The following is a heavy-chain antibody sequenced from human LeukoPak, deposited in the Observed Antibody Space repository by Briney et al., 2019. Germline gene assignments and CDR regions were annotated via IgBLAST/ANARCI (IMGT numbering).Heavy chain of an antibody. V-gene: IGHV1-46*01. CDR1: GYTFTSYY. J-gene: IGHJ6*03. CDR2: INPSGGST. D-gene: IGHD3-3*01. Sequence: ASVKVSCKASGYTFTSYYIHWVRQAPGQGLEWMGIINPSGGSTRFAQSQKFQGRVAMTRDTSTSTVYMELSSLRSEDTAVYYCARDSSTGYYYMDVWGKGTTVTVSS. CDR3: ARDSSTGYYYMDV.